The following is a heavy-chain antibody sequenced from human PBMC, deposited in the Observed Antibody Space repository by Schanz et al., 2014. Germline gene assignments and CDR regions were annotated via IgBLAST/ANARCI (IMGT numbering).Heavy chain of an antibody. CDR2: ISRSSSTI. Sequence: EVQLVESGGGLVQPGGSLRLSCEASGFTFSNYNMNWVRQAPGKGLEWVSYISRSSSTIYYTDSVKGRFTISRDNAKTSVFLKMNGLTDDATAVYYCATETYSSSWCFDYWGQGTLVTVSS. V-gene: IGHV3-48*02. J-gene: IGHJ4*02. D-gene: IGHD6-13*01. CDR3: ATETYSSSWCFDY. CDR1: GFTFSNYN.